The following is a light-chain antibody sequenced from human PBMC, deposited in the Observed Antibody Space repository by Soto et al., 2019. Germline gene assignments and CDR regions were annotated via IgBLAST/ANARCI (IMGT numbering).Light chain of an antibody. Sequence: DIQLTQSPSVLSASVGDTVTITCRASQALSNYLAWYQQKPERAPKPLIYAASTLESGVPSRFSGGASGTDFTLTISGLQPEDFATYYCQQYTEFPPTFGPGTKVDVK. CDR1: QALSNY. V-gene: IGKV1-9*01. J-gene: IGKJ3*01. CDR2: AAS. CDR3: QQYTEFPPT.